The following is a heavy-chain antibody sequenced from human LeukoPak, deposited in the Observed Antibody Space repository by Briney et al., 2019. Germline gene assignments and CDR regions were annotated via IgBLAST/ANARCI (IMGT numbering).Heavy chain of an antibody. J-gene: IGHJ4*02. CDR2: IDRGGST. D-gene: IGHD3-22*01. Sequence: KPSETLSLTCAVYGDSLNDYYWTWIRQPPGRGLEWIGEIDRGGSTNYDPSLKSRVTISVDTSKNQFSLKVNSVTAADTAVYYRARRRGRGSGYYRFDSWGQGTLVSVSS. CDR3: ARRRGRGSGYYRFDS. V-gene: IGHV4-34*01. CDR1: GDSLNDYY.